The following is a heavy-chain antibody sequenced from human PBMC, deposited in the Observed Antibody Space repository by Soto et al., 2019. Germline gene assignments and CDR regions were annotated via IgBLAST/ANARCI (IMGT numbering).Heavy chain of an antibody. CDR2: IYPGDSDT. J-gene: IGHJ4*02. CDR1: GYSFPSYW. V-gene: IGHV5-51*01. CDR3: ATTYYYGSGSLGLFDY. D-gene: IGHD3-10*01. Sequence: PGESLKISCKGSGYSFPSYWIGWVRQMPGKGLEWMGIIYPGDSDTRYSPSFQGQVTISADKSISTAYLQWSSLKASDTAMYYCATTYYYGSGSLGLFDYWGQGTLVTVS.